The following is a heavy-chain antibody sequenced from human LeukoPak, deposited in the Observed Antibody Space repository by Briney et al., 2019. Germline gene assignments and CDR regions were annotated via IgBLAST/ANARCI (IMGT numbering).Heavy chain of an antibody. Sequence: PSETLSLTCTVSGGSISSYYWSWIRQPPGKGLEWIGYIYYSGSTNYNPSLKSRVTISVDTSKNQFSLKLSSVTAADTAVYYCARQGQQLVRSRIFDIWGQGTMVTVSS. CDR2: IYYSGST. CDR1: GGSISSYY. V-gene: IGHV4-59*01. J-gene: IGHJ3*02. D-gene: IGHD6-13*01. CDR3: ARQGQQLVRSRIFDI.